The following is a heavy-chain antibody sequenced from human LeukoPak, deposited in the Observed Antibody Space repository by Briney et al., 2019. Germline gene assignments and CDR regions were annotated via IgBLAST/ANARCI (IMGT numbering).Heavy chain of an antibody. CDR2: INPNSGGT. D-gene: IGHD2-15*01. V-gene: IGHV1-2*02. Sequence: ASVKVSCKASGYTLTGYYMHWVRQAPGQGLEWMGWINPNSGGTNYAQKFQGRVTMTRDTSISTAYMELSRLRSDDTAVYYCARDRGIRDVVVVAATLTNWGQGTLVTVSS. CDR1: GYTLTGYY. J-gene: IGHJ4*02. CDR3: ARDRGIRDVVVVAATLTN.